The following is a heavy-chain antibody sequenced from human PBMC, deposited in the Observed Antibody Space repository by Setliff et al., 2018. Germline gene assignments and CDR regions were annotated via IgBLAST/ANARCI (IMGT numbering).Heavy chain of an antibody. CDR3: ARDRFYNSWSGTSITAPHDAFDI. D-gene: IGHD3-3*01. CDR1: GGTFSSYG. V-gene: IGHV1-69*13. Sequence: GASVKVSCKASGGTFSSYGISWVRQAPGQGLEWMGGTIPIFGTANYAHKFQGRVTIISDESTSTAYMELSSLRSEDTAVYFCARDRFYNSWSGTSITAPHDAFDIWGQGTMVTVSS. CDR2: TIPIFGTA. J-gene: IGHJ3*02.